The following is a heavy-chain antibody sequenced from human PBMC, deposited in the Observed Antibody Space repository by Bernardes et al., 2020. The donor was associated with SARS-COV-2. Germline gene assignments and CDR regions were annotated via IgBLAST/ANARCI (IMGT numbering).Heavy chain of an antibody. CDR3: ARQARALSYFDY. D-gene: IGHD1-26*01. V-gene: IGHV4-34*01. CDR2: INHSGST. CDR1: GGSFSGYY. Sequence: SEPLSLTCAGYGGSFSGYYWSWIRQPPGKGLEWIGEINHSGSTNYNPSLKSRVTISVDTSKNQFSLKLSSVTAADTAVYYCARQARALSYFDYWGQGTLVTVSS. J-gene: IGHJ4*02.